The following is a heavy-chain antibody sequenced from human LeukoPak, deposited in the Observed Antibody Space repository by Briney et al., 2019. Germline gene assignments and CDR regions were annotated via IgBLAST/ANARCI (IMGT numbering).Heavy chain of an antibody. J-gene: IGHJ5*02. Sequence: ASVKVSCKASGYTFTSYDINWVRQATGQGLEWMGWMNPNSGNTGYAQKFQGRVTMTRNTSISTAYKELSSLRSEDTAVYYCARGPLSWELLPGWFDPWGQGTLVTVSS. V-gene: IGHV1-8*01. CDR1: GYTFTSYD. D-gene: IGHD1-26*01. CDR3: ARGPLSWELLPGWFDP. CDR2: MNPNSGNT.